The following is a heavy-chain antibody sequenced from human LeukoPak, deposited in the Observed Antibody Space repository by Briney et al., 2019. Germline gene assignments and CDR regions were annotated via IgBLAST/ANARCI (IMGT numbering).Heavy chain of an antibody. CDR1: GFTFSSYA. CDR2: IWYDGSNK. V-gene: IGHV3-33*08. Sequence: GGSLRLSCAASGFTFSSYAMHWVRQAPGKGLEWVAVIWYDGSNKYYADSVKGRFTISRDNSKNTLYLQMNSLRAEDTAVYYCARDQDLGGGFDYWGQGTLVTVSS. CDR3: ARDQDLGGGFDY. J-gene: IGHJ4*02. D-gene: IGHD2-15*01.